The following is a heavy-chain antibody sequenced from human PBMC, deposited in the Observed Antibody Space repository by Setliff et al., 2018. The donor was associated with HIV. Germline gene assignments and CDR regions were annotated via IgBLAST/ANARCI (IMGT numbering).Heavy chain of an antibody. CDR1: GASTSSHY. V-gene: IGHV4-59*11. CDR2: INYIGTT. Sequence: SETLSLTCTVSGASTSSHYWSWIRQPPGKGLEWIGFINYIGTTNYNPSLKSRVTISLDTSKNQFSLRLNSVTAADSAVYYCARRPPPLQFLDSPSYYMDVWGKGTTVTVSS. J-gene: IGHJ6*03. D-gene: IGHD3-3*01. CDR3: ARRPPPLQFLDSPSYYMDV.